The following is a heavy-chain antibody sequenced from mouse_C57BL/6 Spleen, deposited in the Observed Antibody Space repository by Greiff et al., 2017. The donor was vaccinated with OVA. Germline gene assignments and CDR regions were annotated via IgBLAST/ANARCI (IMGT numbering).Heavy chain of an antibody. CDR1: GYTFTSYW. CDR3: ARGRGAQATCDY. CDR2: IDPSDSYT. V-gene: IGHV1-69*01. J-gene: IGHJ2*01. Sequence: QVQLQQPGAELVMPGASVKLSCKASGYTFTSYWMHWVKQRPGQGLEWIGEIDPSDSYTNYNQKFKGKSTLTVDKSSSTAYMQLSSLTSEDSAVYYCARGRGAQATCDYWGQGTTLTVSS. D-gene: IGHD3-2*02.